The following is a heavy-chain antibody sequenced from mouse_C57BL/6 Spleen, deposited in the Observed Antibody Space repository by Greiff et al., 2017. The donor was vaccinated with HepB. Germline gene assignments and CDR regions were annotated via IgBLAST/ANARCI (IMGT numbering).Heavy chain of an antibody. J-gene: IGHJ4*01. Sequence: EVQGVESGGGLVKPGGSLKLSCAASGFTFSDYGMHWVRQAPEKGLEWVAYISSGSSTIYYADTVKGRFTISRDNANNTLFLQMTSLRSEDTAMYYCARDDYDGGYAMDYWGQGTSVTVSS. V-gene: IGHV5-17*01. D-gene: IGHD2-4*01. CDR2: ISSGSSTI. CDR3: ARDDYDGGYAMDY. CDR1: GFTFSDYG.